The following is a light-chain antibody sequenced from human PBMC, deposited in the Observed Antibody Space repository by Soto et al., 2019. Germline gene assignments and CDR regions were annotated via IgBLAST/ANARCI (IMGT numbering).Light chain of an antibody. J-gene: IGLJ1*01. CDR2: EGT. CDR1: SSDVGNYNL. Sequence: ALTQPASVSGSPGQSITISCTGSSSDVGNYNLVSWYQQHPGKAPKLMIYEGTKRPSGVSNRFSGSKSGNTASLTISGLQAEDEADYYCCSYAGSSFYVFGTGTKVPVL. CDR3: CSYAGSSFYV. V-gene: IGLV2-23*01.